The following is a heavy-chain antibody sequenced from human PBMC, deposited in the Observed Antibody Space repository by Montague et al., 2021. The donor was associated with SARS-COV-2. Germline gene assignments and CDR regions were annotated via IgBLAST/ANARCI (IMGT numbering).Heavy chain of an antibody. J-gene: IGHJ4*02. CDR1: GFTFSTYG. CDR2: ISASAMRT. V-gene: IGHV3-23*01. D-gene: IGHD3-10*01. Sequence: SLRLSCAASGFTFSTYGMTWVRQAPGKGLEWVSSISASAMRTHYPDSVKGRSTISRDNSKNTLYLQMSSLRAEDTAVYFCLNYHGSGSYGDFWGQGTLVTVSP. CDR3: LNYHGSGSYGDF.